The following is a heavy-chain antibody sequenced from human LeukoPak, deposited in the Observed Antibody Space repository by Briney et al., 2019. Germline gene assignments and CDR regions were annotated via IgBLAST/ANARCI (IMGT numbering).Heavy chain of an antibody. V-gene: IGHV3-48*01. D-gene: IGHD1-14*01. J-gene: IGHJ6*02. CDR3: ARVPTTYGMDV. CDR2: ISSTSSTK. CDR1: GFTFSSYS. Sequence: GGSLRLSCAASGFTFSSYSMNWVRQAPGKGLEWVSYISSTSSTKQNADSVKGRFTISRDDAKNPLYLQMNSLRAEDTAMYYCARVPTTYGMDVWGQGTTVTVSS.